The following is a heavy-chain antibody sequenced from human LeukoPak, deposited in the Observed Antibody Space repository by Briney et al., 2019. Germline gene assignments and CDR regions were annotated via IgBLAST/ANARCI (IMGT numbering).Heavy chain of an antibody. Sequence: APVNVSCRVPGYTFPNFGISWGRRAPGQGLEWLGWISAYNGNTNYAQKLQGRVTMTTDTSTSTAYMEVRSLRSGDTAVYYCARSKTGSAAAEEWGQGTLVIVSS. CDR3: ARSKTGSAAAEE. J-gene: IGHJ4*02. V-gene: IGHV1-18*01. D-gene: IGHD6-13*01. CDR1: GYTFPNFG. CDR2: ISAYNGNT.